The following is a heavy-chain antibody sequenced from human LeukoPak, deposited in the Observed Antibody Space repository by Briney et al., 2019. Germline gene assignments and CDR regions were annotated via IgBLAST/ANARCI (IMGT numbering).Heavy chain of an antibody. D-gene: IGHD6-6*01. CDR2: ISGSGGST. CDR1: GGSFSGYY. V-gene: IGHV3-23*01. J-gene: IGHJ4*02. Sequence: PSETLSLTCAVYGGSFSGYYWSWVRQAPGKGLEWVSAISGSGGSTYYADSVKGRFTISRDNSKNTLYLQMNSLRAEDTAVYYCAKDPEYSSSAVFDYWGQGTLVTVSS. CDR3: AKDPEYSSSAVFDY.